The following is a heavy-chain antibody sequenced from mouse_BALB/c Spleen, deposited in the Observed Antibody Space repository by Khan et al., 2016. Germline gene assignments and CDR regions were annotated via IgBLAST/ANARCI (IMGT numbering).Heavy chain of an antibody. V-gene: IGHV5-4*02. CDR2: ISDGFSYT. D-gene: IGHD2-1*01. Sequence: EVELVESGGGLVKPGGSLKLSCTASGFTFSDYYIYWVRQTPEKRLEWVATISDGFSYTYYPDSVKGRFTLSRDNADNHLYLQMSSLKSEDTAMYYCARTYGNYGYFDVWGAGTTVTVSS. J-gene: IGHJ1*01. CDR3: ARTYGNYGYFDV. CDR1: GFTFSDYY.